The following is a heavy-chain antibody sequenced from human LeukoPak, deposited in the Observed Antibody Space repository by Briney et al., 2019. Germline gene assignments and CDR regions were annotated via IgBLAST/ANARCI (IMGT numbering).Heavy chain of an antibody. V-gene: IGHV1-2*02. Sequence: ASVKVSCKASGYTFTGHYMHWVRQAPGQGLEWMGWINPNSGGTNYAQKFQGRVTMTRDTSISTAYMELSRLRSDDTAVYYCARDLAEDYYGDYWFDPWGQGTLVTVSS. D-gene: IGHD3-10*01. CDR3: ARDLAEDYYGDYWFDP. CDR2: INPNSGGT. J-gene: IGHJ5*02. CDR1: GYTFTGHY.